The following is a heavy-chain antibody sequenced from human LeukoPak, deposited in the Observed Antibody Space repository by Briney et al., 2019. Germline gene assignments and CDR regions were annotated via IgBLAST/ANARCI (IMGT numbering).Heavy chain of an antibody. CDR2: INHSGST. CDR1: GGSFSGYY. Sequence: SETLSLTCAVYGGSFSGYYWSWIRQPPGKGLEWIGEINHSGSTNYNPSLKSRVTISVDTSKNQFSLKLSSVTAADTAVYYCARSRNYDFWSARMDVWGQGTTVTVSS. V-gene: IGHV4-34*01. CDR3: ARSRNYDFWSARMDV. J-gene: IGHJ6*02. D-gene: IGHD3-3*01.